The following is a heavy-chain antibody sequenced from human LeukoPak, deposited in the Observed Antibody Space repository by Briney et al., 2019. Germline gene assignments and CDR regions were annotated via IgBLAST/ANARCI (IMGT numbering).Heavy chain of an antibody. CDR3: ARGAPYGDYDI. V-gene: IGHV3-21*01. CDR1: GFTFSSYS. Sequence: GGSLRLSCAASGFTFSSYSMNWVRQAPGKGLEWASSISSSSSYIYYADSVKGRFTISRDNAKNSLYLQMNSLRAEDTAVYYCARGAPYGDYDIWGQGTMVTVSS. J-gene: IGHJ3*02. CDR2: ISSSSSYI. D-gene: IGHD4-17*01.